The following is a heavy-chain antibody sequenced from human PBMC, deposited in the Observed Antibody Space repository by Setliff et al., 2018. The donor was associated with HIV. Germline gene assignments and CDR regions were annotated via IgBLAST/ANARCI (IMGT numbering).Heavy chain of an antibody. J-gene: IGHJ4*02. V-gene: IGHV4-31*03. Sequence: SETLSLTCTVSGASISSGGYYWSWIRQHPVKGLEWIGYIYYTGTTFYNPSLESRLIISLDTPKNQFSLRLTSVTAAGTAVYYCARLGTRTVAADADFDSWGQGALVTVS. CDR3: ARLGTRTVAADADFDS. CDR2: IYYTGTT. CDR1: GASISSGGYY. D-gene: IGHD2-15*01.